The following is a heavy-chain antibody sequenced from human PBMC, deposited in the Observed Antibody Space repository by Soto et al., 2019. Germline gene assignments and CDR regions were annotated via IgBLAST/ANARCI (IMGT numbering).Heavy chain of an antibody. CDR3: ARDGLARAINF. J-gene: IGHJ4*02. CDR2: IWYEGSET. V-gene: IGHV3-33*01. CDR1: GFIFSGYA. D-gene: IGHD5-12*01. Sequence: QVQLVESGGGMVHPGESLRLSCSASGFIFSGYAMHWVRQAPGKGLEWVAMIWYEGSETYYAASVRGRFVISRDNSKDMVYLQMTSLTAEDTAVYYCARDGLARAINFWGQGVPVTVSS.